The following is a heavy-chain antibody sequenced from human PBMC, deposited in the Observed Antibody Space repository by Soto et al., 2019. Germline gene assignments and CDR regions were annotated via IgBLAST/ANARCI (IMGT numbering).Heavy chain of an antibody. CDR3: ARGYYGDSAPRANDAFDI. Sequence: QLQLQESGPGLVKPSETLSLTCTVSGGSISSSSYYWGWIRQPPGKGLEWIGSIYYSGSTYYNPSLKSRVTISVDTSKNQFSLKLSSVTAADTAVYYCARGYYGDSAPRANDAFDIWGQGTMVTVSS. CDR1: GGSISSSSYY. V-gene: IGHV4-39*01. J-gene: IGHJ3*02. CDR2: IYYSGST. D-gene: IGHD4-17*01.